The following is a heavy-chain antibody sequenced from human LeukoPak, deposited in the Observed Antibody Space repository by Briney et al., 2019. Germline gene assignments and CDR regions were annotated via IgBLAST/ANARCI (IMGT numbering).Heavy chain of an antibody. Sequence: GGSLRLSCAASGFTFSDYYMSWIRQAPGKGLEWVGRIKSKTDGGTTDYAAPVKGRFTISRDDSKNTLYLQMNSLKTEDTAVYYCSTRGDYGDYFDYWGQGTLVTVSS. CDR3: STRGDYGDYFDY. V-gene: IGHV3-15*01. CDR2: IKSKTDGGTT. J-gene: IGHJ4*02. CDR1: GFTFSDYY. D-gene: IGHD4-17*01.